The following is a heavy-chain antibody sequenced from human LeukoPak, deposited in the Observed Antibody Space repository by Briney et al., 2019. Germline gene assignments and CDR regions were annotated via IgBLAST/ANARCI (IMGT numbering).Heavy chain of an antibody. D-gene: IGHD5-24*01. CDR2: INPNSGGT. J-gene: IGHJ4*02. CDR3: AREGGERWLKTYLGIDY. CDR1: GYTFTGYY. V-gene: IGHV1-2*02. Sequence: GASVKVSCKASGYTFTGYYMHWVRQAPGQGLEWMGWINPNSGGTNYAQKFQGRVTMTRDTSISTAYMELSRLRSDDTAVYYCAREGGERWLKTYLGIDYWGQGTLVTVSS.